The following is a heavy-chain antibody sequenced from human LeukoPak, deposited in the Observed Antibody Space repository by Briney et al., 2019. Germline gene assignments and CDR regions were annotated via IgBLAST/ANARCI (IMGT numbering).Heavy chain of an antibody. D-gene: IGHD3-9*01. Sequence: ASVKVSCKASGYTFTSYAMNWVRQAPGQGLEWMGWINTNTGNLTYAQGFTGRFVFSLDTSVSTAYLQISSLKAEDTAVYYCARRGPGMTGYYIIDYWGQGTLVTISS. CDR3: ARRGPGMTGYYIIDY. J-gene: IGHJ4*02. CDR2: INTNTGNL. V-gene: IGHV7-4-1*02. CDR1: GYTFTSYA.